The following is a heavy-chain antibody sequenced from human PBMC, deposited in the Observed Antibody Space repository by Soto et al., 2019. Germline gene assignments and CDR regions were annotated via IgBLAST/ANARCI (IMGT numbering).Heavy chain of an antibody. D-gene: IGHD2-15*01. CDR1: GGTFSTHA. CDR3: ARDCSGGSCPRFNTAFDY. V-gene: IGHV1-69*13. J-gene: IGHJ4*02. CDR2: IVPIFGTT. Sequence: SVKVSCKASGGTFSTHAISWVRQAPGQGLEWVGRIVPIFGTTNYAQKFQGRVTITADESTSTTYMELSSLRSEDTAVYYCARDCSGGSCPRFNTAFDYWGQGTLVTVSS.